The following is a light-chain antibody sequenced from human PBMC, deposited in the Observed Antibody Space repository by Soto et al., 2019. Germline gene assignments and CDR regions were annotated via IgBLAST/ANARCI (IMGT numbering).Light chain of an antibody. CDR2: GAT. V-gene: IGKV3D-15*01. CDR1: QSGSSRF. J-gene: IGKJ1*01. CDR3: QQYNNWPPRT. Sequence: EIVFTQSPGTPALSPGERAALSCRASQSGSSRFLAGYQQKPGQAPSLLIHGATTRATAIPARFSGSGSGTEFTLTISSLQSEDFAVYYCQQYNNWPPRTFGQGTKVDI.